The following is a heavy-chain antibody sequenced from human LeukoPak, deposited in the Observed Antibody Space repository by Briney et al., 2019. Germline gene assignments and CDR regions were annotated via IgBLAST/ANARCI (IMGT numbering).Heavy chain of an antibody. D-gene: IGHD3-9*01. CDR1: GGTFSSYA. Sequence: GASVKVSCKASGGTFSSYAISWVRQAPGQGLEWRGGNIPIFGTANDAQKFQGRVTITAVETTSTAYMELSSLRSEDTAVYYCARGFPNVNKYYDILTGYPYYFDYWGQGTLVTVSS. V-gene: IGHV1-69*13. CDR2: NIPIFGTA. J-gene: IGHJ4*02. CDR3: ARGFPNVNKYYDILTGYPYYFDY.